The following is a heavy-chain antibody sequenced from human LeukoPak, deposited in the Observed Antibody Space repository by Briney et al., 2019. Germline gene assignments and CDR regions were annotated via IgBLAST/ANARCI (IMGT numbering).Heavy chain of an antibody. Sequence: SETLSLTCTVSGGSISSGSSYWGWIRQPPGKGLEWIGNIYHRGRTYYNPFLRGRVTIYVDTSENQVSMKLSSVTAADTAVYYCAREESVWFGDDWFDPWGQGTLVTVSS. CDR2: IYHRGRT. D-gene: IGHD3-10*01. CDR3: AREESVWFGDDWFDP. V-gene: IGHV4-39*01. CDR1: GGSISSGSSY. J-gene: IGHJ5*02.